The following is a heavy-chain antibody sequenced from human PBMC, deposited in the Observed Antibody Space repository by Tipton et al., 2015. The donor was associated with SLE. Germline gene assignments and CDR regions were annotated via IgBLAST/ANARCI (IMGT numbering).Heavy chain of an antibody. CDR1: GGSIGSGGYS. CDR2: VYHSGSA. CDR3: ARDKNLNWFDP. V-gene: IGHV4-30-2*01. J-gene: IGHJ5*02. Sequence: TLSLTCAVSGGSIGSGGYSWNWIRQPPGKGLEWIGYVYHSGSAYYNPSLKSRVTISVDRSRNQFSLKLSSVTAADTAVYYCARDKNLNWFDPWGQGTLITVSS.